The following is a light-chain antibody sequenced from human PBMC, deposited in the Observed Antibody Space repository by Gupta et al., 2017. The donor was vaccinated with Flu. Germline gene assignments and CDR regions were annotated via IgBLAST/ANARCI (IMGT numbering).Light chain of an antibody. CDR2: GAS. CDR3: QQYHIWPPIT. Sequence: DIVMTQSPATLSVSPGERATLSCRASQSVSSNLAWYQLKPGQAPRLLTYGASTRATGIPARFSGSGSGTEFTLTISSRQSEDFTLYYCQQYHIWPPITFGQGTRLGIK. J-gene: IGKJ5*01. V-gene: IGKV3-15*01. CDR1: QSVSSN.